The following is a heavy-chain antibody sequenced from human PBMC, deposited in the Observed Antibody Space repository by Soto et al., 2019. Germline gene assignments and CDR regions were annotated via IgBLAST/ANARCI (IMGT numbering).Heavy chain of an antibody. CDR1: GGSISSGGYY. Sequence: SETLSLTCTVSGGSISSGGYYWSWIRQHPGKGLEWIGYIYYSGSTYDNPSLKSRVTISVATSKNQFSLKLSSVTASDTAVYYCARETVNKFPQNWFDPWGQGTLVTVSS. CDR3: ARETVNKFPQNWFDP. D-gene: IGHD4-4*01. V-gene: IGHV4-31*03. J-gene: IGHJ5*02. CDR2: IYYSGST.